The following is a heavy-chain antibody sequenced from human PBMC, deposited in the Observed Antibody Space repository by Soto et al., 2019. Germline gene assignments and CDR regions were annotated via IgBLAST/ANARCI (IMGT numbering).Heavy chain of an antibody. CDR1: GGSSISYC. CDR3: ARDTYGDYVAYSAP. CDR2: IYYSGST. J-gene: IGHJ5*02. D-gene: IGHD4-17*01. V-gene: IGHV4-59*12. Sequence: SETLSVTCTVAGGSSISYCWSWIRQPPGKGLEWIGYIYYSGSTNYNPSLKSRVTISVATSKNQLSLKLSSVTAADTAVYYCARDTYGDYVAYSAPWGQGTLVTVSS.